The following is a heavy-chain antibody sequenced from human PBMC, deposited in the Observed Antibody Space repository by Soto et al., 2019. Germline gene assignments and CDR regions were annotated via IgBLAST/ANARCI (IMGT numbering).Heavy chain of an antibody. CDR2: IYGSGRGI. D-gene: IGHD2-21*01. V-gene: IGHV3-23*05. CDR1: GLPHSNFA. CDR3: AKDAVYNDGLWLMDH. Sequence: GGSLRLSCTASGLPHSNFAMMWVRQAPGKGLECVSGIYGSGRGIEYADSVKGRFTISRDNSKNTVYLQMTDLRADDTAVYYCAKDAVYNDGLWLMDHRGQGTQVTVSS. J-gene: IGHJ4*02.